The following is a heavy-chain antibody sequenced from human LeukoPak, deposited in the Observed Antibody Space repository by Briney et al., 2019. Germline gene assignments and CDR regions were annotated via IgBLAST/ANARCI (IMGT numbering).Heavy chain of an antibody. CDR2: ISSSSVYI. CDR3: ARETVSTTAAFDY. D-gene: IGHD4-17*01. CDR1: GFIFNRYS. Sequence: GGSLRLSRAASGFIFNRYSMNWVRQAPGKGLEWVSSISSSSVYIYYADSVKGRFTISRDNAKDSLYLQMNSLSADDTAVYYCARETVSTTAAFDYWGQGTLVTVSS. J-gene: IGHJ4*02. V-gene: IGHV3-21*01.